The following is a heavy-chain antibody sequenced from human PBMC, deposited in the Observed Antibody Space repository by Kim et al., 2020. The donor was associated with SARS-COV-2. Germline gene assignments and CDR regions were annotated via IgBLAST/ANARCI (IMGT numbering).Heavy chain of an antibody. V-gene: IGHV1-46*01. CDR3: AREPVAGDYVVDY. D-gene: IGHD4-17*01. J-gene: IGHJ4*02. Sequence: AQKFQGRVTMTRDTSTSTVYMELSSLRSEDTAVYYCAREPVAGDYVVDYWGQGTLVTVSS.